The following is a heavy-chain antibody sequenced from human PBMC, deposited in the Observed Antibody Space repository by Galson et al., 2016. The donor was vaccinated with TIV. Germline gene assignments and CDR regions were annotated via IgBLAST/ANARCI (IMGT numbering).Heavy chain of an antibody. CDR1: GLSVSINY. D-gene: IGHD3-22*01. V-gene: IGHV3-66*02. Sequence: SLRLSCAASGLSVSINYMAWVRQAPGKGLEWVSLMSDGDKTYYADSVKGRFTISRDNSKNTVYLQMNSLRIEDSGVYFCARDRVVDATYFYYYGMDVWGQGTAVTVSS. J-gene: IGHJ6*02. CDR3: ARDRVVDATYFYYYGMDV. CDR2: MSDGDKT.